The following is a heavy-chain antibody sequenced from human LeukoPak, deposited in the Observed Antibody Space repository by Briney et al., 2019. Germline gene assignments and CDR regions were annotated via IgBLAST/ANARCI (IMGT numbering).Heavy chain of an antibody. CDR2: INHNGNT. J-gene: IGHJ4*02. V-gene: IGHV4-34*01. CDR3: AREAGSYDSSGYYSLYYSFDY. Sequence: PSETLSLTCAVYGGSFSGYYWSWIRQPPGKGLEWIGEINHNGNTNYNPSLKSRVTMSVDTSKNQFSLKLTSVTAADTAVYYCAREAGSYDSSGYYSLYYSFDYWGQGTLVTVSS. D-gene: IGHD3-22*01. CDR1: GGSFSGYY.